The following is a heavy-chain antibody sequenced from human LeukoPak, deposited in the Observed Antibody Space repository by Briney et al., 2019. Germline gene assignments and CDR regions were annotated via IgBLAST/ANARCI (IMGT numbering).Heavy chain of an antibody. Sequence: ASVKVSCKASGYTFTGYYMHWVRQAPGQGHEWMGWINPNSGGTNYAQKFQGRVTMTRDTSISTAYMELSRLRSDDTAVYYCARGDGDGYNFGYWGQGTLVTVSS. CDR1: GYTFTGYY. J-gene: IGHJ4*02. V-gene: IGHV1-2*02. D-gene: IGHD5-24*01. CDR3: ARGDGDGYNFGY. CDR2: INPNSGGT.